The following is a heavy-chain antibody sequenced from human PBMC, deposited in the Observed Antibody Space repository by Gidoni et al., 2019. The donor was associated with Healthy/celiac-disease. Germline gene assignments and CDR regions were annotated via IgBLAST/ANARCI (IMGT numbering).Heavy chain of an antibody. D-gene: IGHD3-16*01. CDR1: GGSISSYY. J-gene: IGHJ6*02. V-gene: IGHV4-59*01. CDR3: ARDPPGGGYGMDV. CDR2: IYYSAGT. Sequence: QVQLQESGPGLVKPSETLSLTCTVSGGSISSYYWSWILQPPGKGLEWLGDIYYSAGTNYNPSLKSRVTISVDTSKNQFSLKLSSVTAADTAVYYCARDPPGGGYGMDVWGQGTTVTVSS.